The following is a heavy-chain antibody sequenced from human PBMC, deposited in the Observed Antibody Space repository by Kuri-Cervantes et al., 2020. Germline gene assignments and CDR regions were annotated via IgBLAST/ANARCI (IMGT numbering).Heavy chain of an antibody. J-gene: IGHJ6*02. CDR1: GFTFSSYA. CDR3: AKGLKGTSYYYYSMDV. CDR2: ISYDGSNK. D-gene: IGHD2-2*01. V-gene: IGHV3-30-3*01. Sequence: GESLKISCAASGFTFSSYAMHWVRQAPGKGLEWVAVISYDGSNKYYADSVKGRFTISRDNSKNTLYLQMNSLRAEDTAVYYCAKGLKGTSYYYYSMDVWGQGTTVTVSS.